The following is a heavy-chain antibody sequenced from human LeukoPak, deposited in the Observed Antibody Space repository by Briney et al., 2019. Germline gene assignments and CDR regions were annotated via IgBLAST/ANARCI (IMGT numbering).Heavy chain of an antibody. CDR3: ARVGLHCSGGSCYDY. CDR2: ISSSGTTI. D-gene: IGHD2-15*01. V-gene: IGHV3-11*04. CDR1: GFTFSDFY. J-gene: IGHJ4*02. Sequence: GGSLRLSCAPSGFTFSDFYMSWIRQAPGKGLEWLSYISSSGTTIYYADSVKGRFTISRDNAKNTLYLQMNSLRAEDTAVYYCARVGLHCSGGSCYDYWGQGTLVTVSS.